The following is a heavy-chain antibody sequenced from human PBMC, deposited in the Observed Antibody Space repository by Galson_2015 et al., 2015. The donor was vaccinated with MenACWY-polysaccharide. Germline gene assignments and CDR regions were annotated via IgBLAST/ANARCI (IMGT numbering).Heavy chain of an antibody. V-gene: IGHV3-48*03. CDR3: ARDRGSGTYFDS. CDR1: GFTFSSYA. Sequence: SLRLSCAAAGFTFSSYAMSWVRQAPGKGLEWVSSMSGSGSPIYYADSVKGRFTISRDNAKNLLFLQMNSLRADDTALYYCARDRGSGTYFDSWVQGTLVTVSS. CDR2: MSGSGSPI. J-gene: IGHJ4*02. D-gene: IGHD3-10*01.